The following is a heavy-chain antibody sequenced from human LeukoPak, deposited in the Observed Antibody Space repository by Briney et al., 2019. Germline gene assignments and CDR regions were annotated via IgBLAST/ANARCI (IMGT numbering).Heavy chain of an antibody. J-gene: IGHJ3*02. CDR1: GFIVSQNY. CDR2: ISGSGGST. V-gene: IGHV3-23*01. D-gene: IGHD3-22*01. Sequence: GGSLRLSCAASGFIVSQNYMSWVRQAPGKGLEWVSAISGSGGSTYYADSVKGRFTISRDNSKNTLYLQMNSLRAEDTAVYYCAKAHYDSSGYRRVGGPPSIWGQGTMVTVSS. CDR3: AKAHYDSSGYRRVGGPPSI.